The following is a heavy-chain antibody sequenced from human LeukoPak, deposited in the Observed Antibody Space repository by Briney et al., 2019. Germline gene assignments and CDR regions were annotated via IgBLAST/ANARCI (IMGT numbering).Heavy chain of an antibody. D-gene: IGHD6-13*01. CDR3: ASPRTAAGTP. Sequence: PSETLSPTCAVYGGSFSGYYWSWIRQPPGKGLEWIGEINHSGSTNYNPSLKSRVTISVDTSKNQFSLKLSSVTAADTAVYYCASPRTAAGTPWSQGTLVTVSS. CDR1: GGSFSGYY. V-gene: IGHV4-34*01. CDR2: INHSGST. J-gene: IGHJ5*02.